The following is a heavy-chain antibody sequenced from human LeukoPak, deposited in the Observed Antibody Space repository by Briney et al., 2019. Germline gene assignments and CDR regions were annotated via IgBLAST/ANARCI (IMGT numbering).Heavy chain of an antibody. Sequence: GGSLRLSCEASGFTFSTFWMSWVRQVPGKGLEWVANIKQDGSERNYVDSVKGRFTISRDNAKNSLYLQMNSLRAEDTAVYYCARGASSSPWGQGTLVTVSS. J-gene: IGHJ5*02. V-gene: IGHV3-7*03. D-gene: IGHD6-13*01. CDR3: ARGASSSP. CDR2: IKQDGSER. CDR1: GFTFSTFW.